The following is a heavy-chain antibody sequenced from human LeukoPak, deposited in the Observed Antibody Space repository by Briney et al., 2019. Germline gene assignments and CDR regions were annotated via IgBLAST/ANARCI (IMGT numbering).Heavy chain of an antibody. CDR1: GFTFSSYA. CDR2: ISGSGGST. J-gene: IGHJ2*01. Sequence: GGSLRLSCAASGFTFSSYAMSWVRQAPGKGLEWVSAISGSGGSTYYADYVKGRFTISRDNSKNTLFVQMNSLRAEDTAVYYCARVEDYGDYVSILGWYFDLWGRGTLVTVSS. V-gene: IGHV3-23*01. D-gene: IGHD4-17*01. CDR3: ARVEDYGDYVSILGWYFDL.